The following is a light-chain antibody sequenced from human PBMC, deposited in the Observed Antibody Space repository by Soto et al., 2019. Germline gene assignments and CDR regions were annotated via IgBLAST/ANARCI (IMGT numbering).Light chain of an antibody. CDR1: SSDVGAYNY. Sequence: QSALTQPASVSGSPGQLITISCTGTSSDVGAYNYVSWYQQHPGKAPKLMIYDVSNRPSGVSNRFSGSKSGNTASLTISGLQAEDEADYYCSSYTSSSTVVFGGRTQLTVL. CDR3: SSYTSSSTVV. V-gene: IGLV2-14*01. J-gene: IGLJ2*01. CDR2: DVS.